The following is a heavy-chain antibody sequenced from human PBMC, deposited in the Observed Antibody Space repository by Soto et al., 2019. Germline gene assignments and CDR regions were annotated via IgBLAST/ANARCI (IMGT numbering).Heavy chain of an antibody. CDR3: ARDPAARDAFDI. D-gene: IGHD6-6*01. J-gene: IGHJ3*02. Sequence: ASVKVSCKAPGYTFTSYGISWVRQAPGQGLEWMGWISAYNGNTNYAQKLQGRVTMTTDTSTSTAYMELRSLRSDDTAVYYCARDPAARDAFDIWGQGTMVTVSS. CDR2: ISAYNGNT. V-gene: IGHV1-18*01. CDR1: GYTFTSYG.